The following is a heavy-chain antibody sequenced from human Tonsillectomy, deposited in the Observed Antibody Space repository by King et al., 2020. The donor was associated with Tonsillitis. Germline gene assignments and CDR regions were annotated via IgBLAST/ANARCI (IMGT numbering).Heavy chain of an antibody. Sequence: VQLVESGGGLVQPGGSLRLSCAASGFTFSSYWMHWVRQAPGKGLVWVSRINSDGSSTSCADSVKGRFTISRDNAKNTLYLQMNSLRAEDTAVYYCARAPPPRGSLRYFDYWGQGTLVTVSS. D-gene: IGHD5-12*01. CDR3: ARAPPPRGSLRYFDY. CDR2: INSDGSST. J-gene: IGHJ4*02. V-gene: IGHV3-74*01. CDR1: GFTFSSYW.